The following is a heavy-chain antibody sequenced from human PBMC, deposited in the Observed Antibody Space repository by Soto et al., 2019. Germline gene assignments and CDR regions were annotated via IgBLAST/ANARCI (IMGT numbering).Heavy chain of an antibody. Sequence: GGSLRLSCAASGFTVSSNYMSWVRQAPGKGLEWVSVIYSGGSTYYADSVKGRFTISRDNSKNTLYLQMNSLRAEDTAVYYCARAGYSYGTGAFDFWGQGSMVT. CDR1: GFTVSSNY. D-gene: IGHD5-18*01. J-gene: IGHJ3*01. CDR2: IYSGGST. CDR3: ARAGYSYGTGAFDF. V-gene: IGHV3-66*01.